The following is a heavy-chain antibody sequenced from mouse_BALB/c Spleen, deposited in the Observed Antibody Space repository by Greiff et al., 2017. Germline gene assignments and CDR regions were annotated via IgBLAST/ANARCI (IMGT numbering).Heavy chain of an antibody. D-gene: IGHD2-4*01. J-gene: IGHJ2*01. CDR3: ARSSTMITTGYYFDY. V-gene: IGHV5-17*02. CDR2: ISSGSSTI. CDR1: GFTFSSFG. Sequence: EVKLMESGGGLVQPGGSRKLSCAASGFTFSSFGMHWVRQAPEKGLEWVAYISSGSSTIYYADTVKGRFTISRDNPKNTLFLQMTSLRSEDTAMYYCARSSTMITTGYYFDYWGQGTTLTVSS.